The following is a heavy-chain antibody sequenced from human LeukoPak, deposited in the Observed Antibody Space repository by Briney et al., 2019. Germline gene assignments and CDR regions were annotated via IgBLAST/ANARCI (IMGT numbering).Heavy chain of an antibody. D-gene: IGHD4-17*01. CDR2: ISWNSGSI. J-gene: IGHJ4*02. CDR1: GFTFDDYA. V-gene: IGHV3-9*01. Sequence: GGSLRLSCAASGFTFDDYAMHWVRQAPGKGLEWVSGISWNSGSIGYADSVKGRFTISRDNAKNSLYLQMNSLRAEDTALYYCAKDIGDYGLLYYFDYWGQGTLLTVSS. CDR3: AKDIGDYGLLYYFDY.